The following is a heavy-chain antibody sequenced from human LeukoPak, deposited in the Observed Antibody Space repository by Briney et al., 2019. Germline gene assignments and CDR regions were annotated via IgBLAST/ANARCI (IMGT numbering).Heavy chain of an antibody. CDR1: GGTFSSYA. CDR3: ALLATTVVTRFDY. J-gene: IGHJ4*02. CDR2: IITIFGTT. Sequence: SVKVSCMASGGTFSSYAISWVRQAPGQGLEWVGGIITIFGTTNYAQKLQGKLTITADESTSTAYMELSSLRSEDTAVYYCALLATTVVTRFDYWGQGTLVTVSS. V-gene: IGHV1-69*13. D-gene: IGHD4-23*01.